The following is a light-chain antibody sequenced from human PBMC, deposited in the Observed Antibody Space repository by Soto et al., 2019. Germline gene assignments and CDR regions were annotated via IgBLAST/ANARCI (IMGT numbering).Light chain of an antibody. Sequence: DIQMTQSPSSLSASVGDRVTITCRASQTISNYLNWYQQKPGKAPKLLIYAASSFQSGVPSRFSGSGSGTDFTLTISSLQPEDFATYYCQQSYSTPLTFGVGTKVEIK. CDR1: QTISNY. J-gene: IGKJ4*01. CDR3: QQSYSTPLT. V-gene: IGKV1-39*01. CDR2: AAS.